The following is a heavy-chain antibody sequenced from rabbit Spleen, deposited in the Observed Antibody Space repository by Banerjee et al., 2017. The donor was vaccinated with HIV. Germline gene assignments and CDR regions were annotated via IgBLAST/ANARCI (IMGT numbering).Heavy chain of an antibody. Sequence: EQLEESGGGLVKPEGSLTLTCKASGVSLNDKDVMCWVRQAPGKGLEWIACINIVTGKSVYASWAEGRFTCSKTSSTTVTLQMTSLTVADTATYFCARGSATMTMVITGYYLSLWGPGTLVTVS. CDR3: ARGSATMTMVITGYYLSL. CDR1: GVSLNDKDV. D-gene: IGHD2-1*01. V-gene: IGHV1S45*01. J-gene: IGHJ6*01. CDR2: INIVTGKS.